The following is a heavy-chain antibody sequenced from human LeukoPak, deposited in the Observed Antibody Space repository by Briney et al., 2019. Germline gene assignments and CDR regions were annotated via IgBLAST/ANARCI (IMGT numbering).Heavy chain of an antibody. J-gene: IGHJ5*02. CDR1: GGTFSSYA. V-gene: IGHV1-69*13. Sequence: SVKVSCKASGGTFSSYAISWVRQAPGQGLEWMGGIIPIFGTANYAQKFQGRVTITADESTSTAYMELSSLRSEDTAVYYCARSMELQVRWFDPWGQGTLVTVSS. CDR2: IIPIFGTA. CDR3: ARSMELQVRWFDP. D-gene: IGHD1-7*01.